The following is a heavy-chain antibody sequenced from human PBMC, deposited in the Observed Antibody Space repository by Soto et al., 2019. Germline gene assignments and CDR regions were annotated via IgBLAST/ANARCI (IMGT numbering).Heavy chain of an antibody. CDR2: IYWDDTK. CDR3: AHGSGGRSLH. V-gene: IGHV2-5*02. D-gene: IGHD1-26*01. J-gene: IGHJ4*02. Sequence: QITLKESGPTLVKPTQTLTLTCTFSVFSLTTDRVAVGWIRQPPGDALDRLAVIYWDDTKTHTPPLESRLTLTKDTPKNPAALTLTKVDSVNTSTYYPAHGSGGRSLHWGKGTLVSVSS. CDR1: VFSLTTDRVA.